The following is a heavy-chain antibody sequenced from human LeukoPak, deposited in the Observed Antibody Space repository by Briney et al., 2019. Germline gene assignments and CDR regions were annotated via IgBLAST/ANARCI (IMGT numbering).Heavy chain of an antibody. CDR3: AKGATVAYGY. V-gene: IGHV3-53*01. Sequence: GGSLRLSCEASGFSVTNNYMSWFRLAPGKGLEWVSVLYTGGIRYYAGFVRGRFTISRDNSKNTLYLQMNSLRAEDTAVYYCAKGATVAYGYWGQGTLVTVSS. J-gene: IGHJ4*02. CDR1: GFSVTNNY. CDR2: LYTGGIR. D-gene: IGHD6-19*01.